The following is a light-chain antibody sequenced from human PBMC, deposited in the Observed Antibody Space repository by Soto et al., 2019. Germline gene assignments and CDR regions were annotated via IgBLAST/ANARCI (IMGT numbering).Light chain of an antibody. CDR2: GAS. Sequence: EIVMTQSPATLSVSPGERATLSCRASQSVSSNLAWYQQKPGQAPRLLIYGASTRATGIPARFSGSGSGTEFTLTISSLQSEDFPVYYCQHYNNWPLITFGQGTRLEIK. CDR1: QSVSSN. V-gene: IGKV3-15*01. J-gene: IGKJ5*01. CDR3: QHYNNWPLIT.